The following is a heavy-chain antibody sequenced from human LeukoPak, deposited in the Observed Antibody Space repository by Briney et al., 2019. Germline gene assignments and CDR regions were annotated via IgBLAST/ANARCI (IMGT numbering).Heavy chain of an antibody. Sequence: GESLKISCKGSGYSFTSYWIGCVRQMPGKGLEWMGIIYPGDSDTRYSPSFQGQVTISADKSISTAYLQWSSLKASDTAMYYCARLRRCSGGSCYPDYWGQGTLVTVSS. D-gene: IGHD2-15*01. J-gene: IGHJ4*02. CDR2: IYPGDSDT. CDR3: ARLRRCSGGSCYPDY. CDR1: GYSFTSYW. V-gene: IGHV5-51*01.